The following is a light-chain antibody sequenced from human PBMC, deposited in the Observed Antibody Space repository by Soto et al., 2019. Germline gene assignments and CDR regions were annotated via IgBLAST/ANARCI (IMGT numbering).Light chain of an antibody. V-gene: IGKV1-39*01. J-gene: IGKJ2*01. CDR3: QQSYTTPYT. CDR1: QSIGTY. Sequence: DIQMTQSPSSLSASVGDRVTVTCRASQSIGTYVNWYQQKPGKAPYLLIYAAFTLQSGVPSKFSGSGSGTDFTLTISSLQPEDFATYYGQQSYTTPYTFGQGTKLEIK. CDR2: AAF.